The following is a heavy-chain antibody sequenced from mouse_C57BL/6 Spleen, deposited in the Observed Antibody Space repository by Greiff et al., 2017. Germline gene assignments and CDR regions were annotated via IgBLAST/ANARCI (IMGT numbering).Heavy chain of an antibody. Sequence: VKVEESGPGLVAPSQSLSITCTVSGFSLTSYGVHWVRQPPGKGLEWLVVIWSDGSTTYNSALKSRLSISKDNSKSQVFLKMNSLQTDDTAMYYCARWDYGSSLYAMDYWGQGTSVTVSS. CDR2: IWSDGST. CDR3: ARWDYGSSLYAMDY. J-gene: IGHJ4*01. D-gene: IGHD1-1*01. CDR1: GFSLTSYG. V-gene: IGHV2-6*03.